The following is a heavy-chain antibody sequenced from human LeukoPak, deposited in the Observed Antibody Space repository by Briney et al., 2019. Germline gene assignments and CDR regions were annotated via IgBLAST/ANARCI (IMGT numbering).Heavy chain of an antibody. CDR3: ASLSKDTVVLPAAMDHYFDY. CDR2: IYYSGST. CDR1: GGSISGYY. D-gene: IGHD2-2*01. V-gene: IGHV4-59*08. J-gene: IGHJ4*02. Sequence: SETLSLTCTVSGGSISGYYWSWIQQPPGQGLQFIGYIYYSGSTNYNPSLESRVTISVDTSKNQISLKLRSVTAAATAVYYCASLSKDTVVLPAAMDHYFDYWGQGTLVTVSS.